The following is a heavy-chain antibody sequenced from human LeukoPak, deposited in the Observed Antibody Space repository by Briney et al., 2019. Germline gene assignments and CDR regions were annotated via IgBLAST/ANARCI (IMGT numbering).Heavy chain of an antibody. V-gene: IGHV3-53*01. CDR3: ARGVEPLAANTLAY. J-gene: IGHJ4*02. D-gene: IGHD1-14*01. CDR1: GFTVITSD. CDR2: LYSDGNT. Sequence: GGSLRLSCAASGFTVITSDMTWVRQAPGKGLEWVSVLYSDGNTKYADSVQGRFTISGDNSKSTLYLEMNSLSPDDTAVYYCARGVEPLAANTLAYWGQGTLVTVSS.